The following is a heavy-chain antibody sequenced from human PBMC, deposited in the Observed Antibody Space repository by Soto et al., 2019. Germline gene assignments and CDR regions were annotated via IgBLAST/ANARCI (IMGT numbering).Heavy chain of an antibody. V-gene: IGHV3-7*03. Sequence: GSLRLSCAASGFTFTTYYMTWVRQAPGKGLEWVASIKNDGSEQYYVDSVKGRFTISGDNAKNSLYLQMNSLRAGDTALYYCSRENWFQDYWGQGTQVTVSS. CDR3: SRENWFQDY. CDR2: IKNDGSEQ. D-gene: IGHD3-10*01. CDR1: GFTFTTYY. J-gene: IGHJ4*02.